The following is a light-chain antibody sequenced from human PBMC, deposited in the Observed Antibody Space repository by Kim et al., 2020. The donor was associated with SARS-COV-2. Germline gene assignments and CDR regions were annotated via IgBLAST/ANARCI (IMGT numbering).Light chain of an antibody. CDR3: QQYNSYPYT. V-gene: IGKV1-5*03. CDR2: KAS. Sequence: SASVGDRVPHTCRASQSISSWLAWYQQKPGKAPKLLIYKASSLESGVPSRFSGSGSGTEFTLTISSLQPDDFATYYCQQYNSYPYTFGQGTKLEI. J-gene: IGKJ2*01. CDR1: QSISSW.